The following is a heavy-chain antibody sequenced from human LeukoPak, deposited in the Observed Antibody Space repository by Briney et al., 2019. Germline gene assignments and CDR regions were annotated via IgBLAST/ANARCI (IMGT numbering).Heavy chain of an antibody. CDR3: ARDGIAVAGTGAFDI. J-gene: IGHJ3*02. Sequence: AASVKVSCKASGGTFSSYAISWVRQAPGQGLEWMGWINPNSGGTNYAQKFQGWVTMTRDTSISTAYMELSRLRSDDTAMYYCARDGIAVAGTGAFDIWGQGTMVTVPS. CDR1: GGTFSSYA. D-gene: IGHD6-19*01. CDR2: INPNSGGT. V-gene: IGHV1-2*04.